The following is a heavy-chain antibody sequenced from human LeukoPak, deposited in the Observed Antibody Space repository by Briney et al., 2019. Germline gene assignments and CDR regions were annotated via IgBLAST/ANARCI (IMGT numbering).Heavy chain of an antibody. V-gene: IGHV3-21*01. CDR2: ISSSSSYI. CDR3: AKAPRPYCTNGVCSSYYFDY. D-gene: IGHD2-8*01. Sequence: NPGGSLRLSCAASGFTFSSYSMNWVRQAPGKGLEWVSSISSSSSYIYYADPVKGRFTISRDNAKNSLYLQMNSLRAEDTAVYYCAKAPRPYCTNGVCSSYYFDYWGQGTLVTVSS. CDR1: GFTFSSYS. J-gene: IGHJ4*02.